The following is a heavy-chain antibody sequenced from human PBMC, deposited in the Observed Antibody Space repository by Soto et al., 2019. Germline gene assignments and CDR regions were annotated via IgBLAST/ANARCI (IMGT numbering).Heavy chain of an antibody. CDR3: ARMGWLQLGVS. CDR1: GGSISSSSYY. D-gene: IGHD5-12*01. J-gene: IGHJ5*02. V-gene: IGHV4-39*01. Sequence: QLQLQESGPGLVKPSETLSLTCTVSGGSISSSSYYWGWIRQPPGKGLEWIGSIYYSGSTYYNPSLKSRVTISVDTSKNQFSLKLSSVTAADTAVYYCARMGWLQLGVSWGQGTLVTVSS. CDR2: IYYSGST.